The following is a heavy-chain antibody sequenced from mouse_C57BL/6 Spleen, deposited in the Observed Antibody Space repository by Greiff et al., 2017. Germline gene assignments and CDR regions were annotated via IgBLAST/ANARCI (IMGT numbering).Heavy chain of an antibody. CDR2: IHPNSGST. J-gene: IGHJ2*01. D-gene: IGHD1-1*01. Sequence: QVQLQQSGAELVKPGASVKLSCKASGYTFTSYWMHWVKQRPGQGLEWIGMIHPNSGSTNYNEKFKSKATLTVDKSSSTAYMQLSSLTSEDSAVYYCARDYYYGSSYFDYWGQGTTLTVSS. V-gene: IGHV1-64*01. CDR1: GYTFTSYW. CDR3: ARDYYYGSSYFDY.